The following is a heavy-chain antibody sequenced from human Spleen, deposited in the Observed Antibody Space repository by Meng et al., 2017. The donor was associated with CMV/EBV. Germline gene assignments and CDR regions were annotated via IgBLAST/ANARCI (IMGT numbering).Heavy chain of an antibody. J-gene: IGHJ3*02. CDR3: ARDGVGATRGKAFDI. V-gene: IGHV1-2*02. CDR2: INPSTGGT. Sequence: ASVKVSCKASGYTFNIFYMHWVRQAPGQGLEWMGWINPSTGGTHYAQKFQGRVTITRDTSISTVYMELSRLASDDTAVYYCARDGVGATRGKAFDIWGQGTMVTVSS. CDR1: GYTFNIFY. D-gene: IGHD1-26*01.